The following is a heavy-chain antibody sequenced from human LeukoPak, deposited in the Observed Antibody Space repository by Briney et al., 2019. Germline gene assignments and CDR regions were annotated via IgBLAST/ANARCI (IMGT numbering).Heavy chain of an antibody. D-gene: IGHD6-13*01. V-gene: IGHV1-18*01. CDR2: ISTAGGDA. Sequence: ASVKVSCKASGYTFTSYGISWVRQAPGRGLEWMAWISTAGGDAIYTHQLHDRLTVTRDTSTSTVYMELSSLRSEDTAVYYCARDDSPHSSSWTTFGYWGQGTLVTVSS. CDR1: GYTFTSYG. CDR3: ARDDSPHSSSWTTFGY. J-gene: IGHJ4*02.